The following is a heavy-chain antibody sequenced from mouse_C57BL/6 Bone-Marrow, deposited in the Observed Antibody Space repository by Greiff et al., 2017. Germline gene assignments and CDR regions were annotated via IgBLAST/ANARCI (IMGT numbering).Heavy chain of an antibody. D-gene: IGHD3-2*02. CDR1: GYTFTDYE. CDR2: IDPETGGT. Sequence: QVQLQQSGAELVRPGASVTLSCKASGYTFTDYEMHWVKQTPVHGLEWIGAIDPETGGTAYNQKFKGKAILTADKSSSTAYVELRSLTSEDSAVYYCPRGRLAPYGGQGTLVTVSA. CDR3: PRGRLAPY. J-gene: IGHJ3*01. V-gene: IGHV1-15*01.